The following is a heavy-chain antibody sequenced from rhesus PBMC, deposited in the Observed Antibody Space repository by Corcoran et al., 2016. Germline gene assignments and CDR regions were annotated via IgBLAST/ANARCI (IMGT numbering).Heavy chain of an antibody. CDR1: GFTFSDYY. D-gene: IGHD2-15*01. CDR3: TKDQYSFDY. V-gene: IGHV3-184*01. CDR2: IRSKAYGGTA. J-gene: IGHJ4*01. Sequence: EVQLVESGGGLVQPGGSLRLSCAASGFTFSDYYMYWVRPAPGKGLEWGGFIRSKAYGGTAEYAASVKGRFTISRDDSKSIAYLQMSSLKTEDTSVYYCTKDQYSFDYWGQGVLVTVSS.